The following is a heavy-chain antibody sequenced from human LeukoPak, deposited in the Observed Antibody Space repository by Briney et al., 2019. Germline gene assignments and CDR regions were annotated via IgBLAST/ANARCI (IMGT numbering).Heavy chain of an antibody. CDR2: IYHSGST. CDR1: GYSISSGYY. D-gene: IGHD3-3*01. CDR3: ARAPEWAYMDV. V-gene: IGHV4-38-2*02. Sequence: SETLSLTCTVSGYSISSGYYWGWIRQPPGKGLEWIGSIYHSGSTYYNPSLKSRVTISVDTSKMQFFLKLSSVTAADTAMYYCARAPEWAYMDVWGKGTTVTVSS. J-gene: IGHJ6*03.